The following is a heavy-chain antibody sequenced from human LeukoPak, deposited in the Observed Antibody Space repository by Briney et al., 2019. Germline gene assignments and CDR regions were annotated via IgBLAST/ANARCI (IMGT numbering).Heavy chain of an antibody. V-gene: IGHV3-23*01. D-gene: IGHD3-10*01. CDR3: AKSGQFMVRGVPGH. CDR1: GVTFSSYA. CDR2: ISGSGGST. Sequence: GGSLRLSCAASGVTFSSYAMSWVRQAPGKGLEWVSTISGSGGSTYYADSVKGRFTISRDNSKNTLYLQMNSLRAEDTAVYYCAKSGQFMVRGVPGHWGQGTLVTVSS. J-gene: IGHJ4*02.